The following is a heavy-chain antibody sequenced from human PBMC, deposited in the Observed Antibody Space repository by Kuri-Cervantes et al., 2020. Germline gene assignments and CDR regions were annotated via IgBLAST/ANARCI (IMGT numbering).Heavy chain of an antibody. Sequence: ASVKVSCKASGGTLSRYAISWVRQAPGQGLEWMGWINAGNGNTKYSQKFQGRVTITRDTSASTAYMELSSLRSEDTAVYYCARLQYCSSTSCYAGFDYWGQGTLVTVSS. D-gene: IGHD2-2*01. J-gene: IGHJ4*02. CDR1: GGTLSRYA. CDR2: INAGNGNT. V-gene: IGHV1-3*01. CDR3: ARLQYCSSTSCYAGFDY.